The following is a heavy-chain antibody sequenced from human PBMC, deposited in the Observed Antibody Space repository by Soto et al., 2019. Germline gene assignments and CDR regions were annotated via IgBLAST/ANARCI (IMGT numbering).Heavy chain of an antibody. D-gene: IGHD3-3*01. V-gene: IGHV4-59*01. J-gene: IGHJ5*02. CDR2: IYYSGST. Sequence: PSETLSLTCTVSGGSISSYYWSWIRQPPGKGLEWIGYIYYSGSTNYNPSLKSRVTISVDTSKNQFSLKLSSVTAADTAVYYCARLTEALRFLEWDHNWFDPWGQGTLVTVSS. CDR1: GGSISSYY. CDR3: ARLTEALRFLEWDHNWFDP.